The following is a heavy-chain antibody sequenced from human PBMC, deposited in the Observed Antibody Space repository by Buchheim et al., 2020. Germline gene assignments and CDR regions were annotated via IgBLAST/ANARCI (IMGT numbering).Heavy chain of an antibody. CDR1: GFTFSSYG. CDR3: VTVTYHYFDY. J-gene: IGHJ4*02. D-gene: IGHD4-17*01. CDR2: ISTGRSYT. V-gene: IGHV3-21*05. Sequence: VQLVESGGGVVQPGRSLRLSCAASGFTFSSYGMHWVRQAPGKGLEWVSYISTGRSYTNYADSVKGRFTISRDNAKNSLYLQMNSLRAEDTAVYYCVTVTYHYFDYWGQGTL.